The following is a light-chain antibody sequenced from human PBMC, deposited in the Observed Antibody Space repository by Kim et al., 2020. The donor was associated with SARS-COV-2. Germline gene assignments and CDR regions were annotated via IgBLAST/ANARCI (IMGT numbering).Light chain of an antibody. J-gene: IGKJ5*01. Sequence: ATINCKSSQNILYSSNNKNYLAWYQQKPGQPPKMLIYWASTRESGVPDRFSGSGSGTDFTLTISSLQAEDVAVSYCQQYYSTQITFGQGTRLEIK. CDR2: WAS. V-gene: IGKV4-1*01. CDR3: QQYYSTQIT. CDR1: QNILYSSNNKNY.